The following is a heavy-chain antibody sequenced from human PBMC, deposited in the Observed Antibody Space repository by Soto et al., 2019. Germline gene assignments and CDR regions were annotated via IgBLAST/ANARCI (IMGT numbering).Heavy chain of an antibody. CDR1: GGTFSSYA. CDR3: ARDIPPEGYDILTGYSKGWFDP. Sequence: ASVKVSCKASGGTFSSYAISWVRQAPGQGLEWMGGIIPIFGTANYAQKFQGRVTITADESTSTAYMELSSLRSEDTAVYYCARDIPPEGYDILTGYSKGWFDPWGQGTLVTVSS. D-gene: IGHD3-9*01. J-gene: IGHJ5*02. V-gene: IGHV1-69*13. CDR2: IIPIFGTA.